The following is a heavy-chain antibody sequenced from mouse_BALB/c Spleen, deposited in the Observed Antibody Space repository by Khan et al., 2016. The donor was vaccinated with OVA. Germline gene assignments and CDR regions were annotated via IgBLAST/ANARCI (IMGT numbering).Heavy chain of an antibody. D-gene: IGHD1-1*02. CDR2: ISYSGSN. J-gene: IGHJ1*01. CDR1: GYSITSDYA. V-gene: IGHV3-2*02. CDR3: ARRADYANWYFDV. Sequence: EVKLLESGPGLVKPSQSLSLTCTVTGYSITSDYAWNWIRQFPGNKLEWMGYISYSGSNSYNPSLKSRISITRDTPKNQFLLQLNSVTTGDTSTYYGARRADYANWYFDVWGAGTTVTVSS.